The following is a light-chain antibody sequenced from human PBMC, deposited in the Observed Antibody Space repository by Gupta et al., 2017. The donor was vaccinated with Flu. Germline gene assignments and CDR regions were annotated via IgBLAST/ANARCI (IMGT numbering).Light chain of an antibody. CDR2: DTS. V-gene: IGKV3-11*01. CDR3: QQRSNWPT. J-gene: IGKJ1*01. CDR1: QSVSNY. Sequence: WQRATPSRRASQSVSNYLAWYQQKPGQAPRLLIYDTSNRATGIPARFSGRGSGTDFTLTISSLAPEDFAVYYCQQRSNWPTFGQGTKVEI.